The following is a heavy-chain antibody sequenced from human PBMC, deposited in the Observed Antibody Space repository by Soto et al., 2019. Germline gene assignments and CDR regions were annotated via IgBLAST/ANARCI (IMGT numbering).Heavy chain of an antibody. CDR2: IIPIFGTA. CDR1: VGTFSSYA. D-gene: IGHD6-6*01. Sequence: VKVSCKASVGTFSSYAIRWVRQAPGQGLEWMGGIIPIFGTANYAQKFQGRVTITADESTSTAYMELSSLRSEDTAVYYCARDATPRHALGIWGQGTMVTV. CDR3: ARDATPRHALGI. V-gene: IGHV1-69*13. J-gene: IGHJ3*02.